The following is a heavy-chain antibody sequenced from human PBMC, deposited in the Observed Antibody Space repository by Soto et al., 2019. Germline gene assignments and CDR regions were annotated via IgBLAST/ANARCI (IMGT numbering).Heavy chain of an antibody. Sequence: QVQLVQSGAEVKKPGSSVKVSCKASGGTFSSSALSWVRQAPGQGLEWMGGIMPIFRTADYAQKFQGRVTITADESTSTAYMELSSLRSEDTGVYYCAGDKDRQQLGGNYYYIMDVWGQGTTVTVSS. CDR1: GGTFSSSA. V-gene: IGHV1-69*12. D-gene: IGHD3-3*02. CDR3: AGDKDRQQLGGNYYYIMDV. J-gene: IGHJ6*02. CDR2: IMPIFRTA.